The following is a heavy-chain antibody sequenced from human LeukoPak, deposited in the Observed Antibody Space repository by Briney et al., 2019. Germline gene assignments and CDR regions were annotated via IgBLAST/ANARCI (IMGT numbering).Heavy chain of an antibody. D-gene: IGHD3-22*01. CDR3: AKGPDYYYDSSGYLDY. CDR2: IYSGGST. Sequence: PGGSLRLSCAASGFTVSSNYMSWVRQAPGKGLEWVSVIYSGGSTYYADSVKGRFTVSRDNSKNTLYLQMNGPRAEDTAVYYCAKGPDYYYDSSGYLDYWGQGALVTVSS. CDR1: GFTVSSNY. V-gene: IGHV3-53*01. J-gene: IGHJ4*02.